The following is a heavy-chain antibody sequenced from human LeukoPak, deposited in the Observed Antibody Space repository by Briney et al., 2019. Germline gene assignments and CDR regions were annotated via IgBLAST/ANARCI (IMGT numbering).Heavy chain of an antibody. Sequence: ASVKVSCKAPGYTFTNYYMHWVRQAPGQGLEWMGWINCNSGGTNYAQKFRGRVTMTKDTSISTAYMELSRLRSDDTAMYYCAREYSSGQNWGQGTLVTVSS. J-gene: IGHJ4*02. CDR2: INCNSGGT. CDR3: AREYSSGQN. V-gene: IGHV1-2*02. CDR1: GYTFTNYY. D-gene: IGHD6-19*01.